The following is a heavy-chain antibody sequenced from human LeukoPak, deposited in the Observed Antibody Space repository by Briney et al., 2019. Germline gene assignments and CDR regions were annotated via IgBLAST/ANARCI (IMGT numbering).Heavy chain of an antibody. V-gene: IGHV1-69*13. Sequence: SVKVSCKASGGTFSSYAISWVRQAPGQGLEWMGGIIPIFGTANYAQKFQGRVTITADESTSTAYMELSGLRSEDTAVYYWARATVDTAMVSPRSFDYWGQGTLVTVSS. CDR2: IIPIFGTA. J-gene: IGHJ4*02. D-gene: IGHD5-18*01. CDR1: GGTFSSYA. CDR3: ARATVDTAMVSPRSFDY.